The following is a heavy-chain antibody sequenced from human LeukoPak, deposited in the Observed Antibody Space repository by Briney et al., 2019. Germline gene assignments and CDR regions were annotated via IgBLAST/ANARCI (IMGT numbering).Heavy chain of an antibody. J-gene: IGHJ3*02. V-gene: IGHV1-2*02. CDR3: ARGGGFYYDSSGLDAFDI. D-gene: IGHD3-22*01. CDR2: INPNSGGT. Sequence: ASVKVSCKASGYTFTGYYMHWVRQAPGQGLEWMGWINPNSGGTNYAQKFQGRVTMTRDTSISTAYKELSRLRSDDTAVYYCARGGGFYYDSSGLDAFDIWGQGTMVTVSS. CDR1: GYTFTGYY.